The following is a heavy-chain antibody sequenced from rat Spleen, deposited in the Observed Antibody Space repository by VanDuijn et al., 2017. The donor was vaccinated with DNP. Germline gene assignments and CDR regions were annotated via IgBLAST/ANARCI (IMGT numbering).Heavy chain of an antibody. Sequence: EVQLVESGGGLVQPGRSLKLSCAASGFTFSDYYMAWVRQAPTKGLECVAYISYDGDSTYYGDSVKGRFTISRDNAKSTLYLQMNSLRSEDMATYYCARWDSTGITTGFAYSGQGVMVTVSS. CDR2: ISYDGDST. CDR3: ARWDSTGITTGFAY. V-gene: IGHV5-22*01. CDR1: GFTFSDYY. D-gene: IGHD1-9*01. J-gene: IGHJ2*01.